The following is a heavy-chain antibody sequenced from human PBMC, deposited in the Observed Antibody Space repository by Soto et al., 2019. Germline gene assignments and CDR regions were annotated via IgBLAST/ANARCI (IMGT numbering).Heavy chain of an antibody. CDR3: ARPSRPGEYYYYGMDV. V-gene: IGHV3-11*01. CDR2: ISSSGSTI. Sequence: GGSLRLSCAASGFTFSDYYMSWIRQAPGKGLEWVSYISSSGSTIYYADSVKGRFTISRDNAKNSLYLQMNSLRAEDTAVYYCARPSRPGEYYYYGMDVWGQGTTVTVSS. J-gene: IGHJ6*02. D-gene: IGHD3-10*01. CDR1: GFTFSDYY.